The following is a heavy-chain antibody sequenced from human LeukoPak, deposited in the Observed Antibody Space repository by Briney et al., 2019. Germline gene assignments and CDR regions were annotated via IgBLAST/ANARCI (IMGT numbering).Heavy chain of an antibody. J-gene: IGHJ5*02. Sequence: GESLKISCKGSGYSFTSYWIGWVRQMPGKGLEWMGIIYPGDSDTRFSPSFQGQVTISAVKSISTAYLQWSSLKASDTAMYYCARGIVVVPAAATGCWFDPWGQGTLVTVSS. CDR1: GYSFTSYW. CDR3: ARGIVVVPAAATGCWFDP. CDR2: IYPGDSDT. D-gene: IGHD2-2*01. V-gene: IGHV5-51*01.